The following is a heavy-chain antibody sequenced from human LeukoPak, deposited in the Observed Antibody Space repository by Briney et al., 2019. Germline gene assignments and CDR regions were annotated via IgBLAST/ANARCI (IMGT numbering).Heavy chain of an antibody. CDR1: GLTISNNF. D-gene: IGHD4/OR15-4a*01. CDR3: ASFCANCYYGMDV. CDR2: INKDGSEK. Sequence: GGSLRLSCAASGLTISNNFMGWVRQAPGKGLEWVANINKDGSEKCYVDSVKGRFSISRDNAKNSLYLQLNSLRVEDTAVYYCASFCANCYYGMDVWGQGTTVTVSS. V-gene: IGHV3-7*02. J-gene: IGHJ6*02.